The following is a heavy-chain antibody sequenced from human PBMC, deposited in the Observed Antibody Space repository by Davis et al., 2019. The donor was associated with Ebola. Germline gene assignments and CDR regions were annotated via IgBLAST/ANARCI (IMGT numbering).Heavy chain of an antibody. Sequence: PGGSLRLSCAASGFTFSNYDMSWVRHVPGKGLEWVSTISASEGHTHYSDSVRGRFTISRDNAKNSLYLQMNSLRAEDTAVYYCARVGAAVADNYFDYWGQGTLVTVSS. J-gene: IGHJ4*02. CDR2: ISASEGHT. V-gene: IGHV3-21*01. CDR3: ARVGAAVADNYFDY. D-gene: IGHD6-19*01. CDR1: GFTFSNYD.